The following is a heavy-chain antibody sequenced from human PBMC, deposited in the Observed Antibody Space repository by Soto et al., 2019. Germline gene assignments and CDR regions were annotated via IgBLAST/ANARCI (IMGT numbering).Heavy chain of an antibody. Sequence: GASVKVSCKASGYTFTSYAMHWVRQAPGQRLEWMGWINAGNGNTKYSQKFQGRVTITRDTSASTAYMELSSLRSEDTAVYYCAREGQHPMVRGPDAFDIWGQGTMVTVSS. V-gene: IGHV1-3*01. CDR2: INAGNGNT. D-gene: IGHD3-10*01. J-gene: IGHJ3*02. CDR3: AREGQHPMVRGPDAFDI. CDR1: GYTFTSYA.